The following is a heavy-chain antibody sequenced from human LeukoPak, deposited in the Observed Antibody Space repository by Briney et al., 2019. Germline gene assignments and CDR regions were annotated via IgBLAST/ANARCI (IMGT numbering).Heavy chain of an antibody. D-gene: IGHD3-22*01. CDR2: VDPEDGET. V-gene: IGHV1-69-2*01. J-gene: IGHJ3*02. CDR1: GYTFTDYY. Sequence: ASVKVSCKASGYTFTDYYMHWVQQAPGKGLEWMGRVDPEDGETIYAEKFQGRVTITADTSTDTAYMELSSLRSEDTAVYYCATLPWGYYDSSGSIGDAFDIWGQGTMVTVSS. CDR3: ATLPWGYYDSSGSIGDAFDI.